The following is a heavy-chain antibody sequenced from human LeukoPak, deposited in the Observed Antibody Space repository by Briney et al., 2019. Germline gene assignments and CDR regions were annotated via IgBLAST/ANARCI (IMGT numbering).Heavy chain of an antibody. CDR3: ARDPYDFWSGYRYFDY. CDR2: ISSSSSYI. D-gene: IGHD3-3*01. V-gene: IGHV3-21*01. J-gene: IGHJ4*02. CDR1: GFTFSSYS. Sequence: GGSLRLSCAASGFTFSSYSMNWVRQAPGKGLEWVSSISSSSSYIYYADSVKGRFTISRDNAKNSLYLQMNSLRAEDTAVYYCARDPYDFWSGYRYFDYWGQGTLVTVSS.